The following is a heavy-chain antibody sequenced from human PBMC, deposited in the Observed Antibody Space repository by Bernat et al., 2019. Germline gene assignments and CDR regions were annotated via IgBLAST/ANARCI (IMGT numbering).Heavy chain of an antibody. D-gene: IGHD3-10*01. CDR2: ININTGNP. Sequence: QVQLVQSGSELKKPGASVRVSCKASGYTFTSYAMNWVRQAPGQGLEWMGRININTGNPTYAQGFTGRFVFSLDTSVSAAYLQITNLKAEDTAVYYCARDNPNYFGSGNYIDYWGQGTLVTVSS. V-gene: IGHV7-4-1*02. J-gene: IGHJ4*02. CDR1: GYTFTSYA. CDR3: ARDNPNYFGSGNYIDY.